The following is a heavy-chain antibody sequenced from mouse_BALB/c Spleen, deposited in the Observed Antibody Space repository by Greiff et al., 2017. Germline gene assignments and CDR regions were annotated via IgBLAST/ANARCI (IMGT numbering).Heavy chain of an antibody. V-gene: IGHV14-3*02. CDR1: GFNIKDTY. CDR2: IDPANGNT. J-gene: IGHJ4*01. CDR3: ARTAYGYAMDY. D-gene: IGHD1-2*01. Sequence: EVQLQESGAELVKPGASVKLSCTASGFNIKDTYMHWVKQRPEQGLEWIGRIDPANGNTKYDPKFEGKATITADTSSNTAYLQLSSLTSEDTAVYYCARTAYGYAMDYWGQGTSVTVSS.